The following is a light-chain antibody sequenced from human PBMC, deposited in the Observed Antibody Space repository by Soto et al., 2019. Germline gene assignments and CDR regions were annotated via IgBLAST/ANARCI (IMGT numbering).Light chain of an antibody. Sequence: DVQMTQSPSSLSASVGDRVTITCQASHDIGTYLNWYQHKPGKAPKLLIIDTSHLATGVPARFSGGASDTYFTFPITNLQPEDFPLYYCQQFDSVPLPFGGGTHVDI. CDR1: HDIGTY. CDR2: DTS. V-gene: IGKV1-33*01. J-gene: IGKJ4*01. CDR3: QQFDSVPLP.